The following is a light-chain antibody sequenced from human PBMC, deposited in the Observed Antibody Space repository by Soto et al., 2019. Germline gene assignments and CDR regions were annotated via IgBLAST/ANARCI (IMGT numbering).Light chain of an antibody. CDR1: SSDVGGYNF. J-gene: IGLJ2*01. CDR3: SSYTSTSTVV. V-gene: IGLV2-14*01. Sequence: QSVLTQPASVSGSPGQSITISCTGSSSDVGGYNFVSWYQQYPGKAPKLMIYEVSNRPSGVSNRFSGSKSGNTASLTISGLQAEDEAEYYCSSYTSTSTVVFGGGTKLTVL. CDR2: EVS.